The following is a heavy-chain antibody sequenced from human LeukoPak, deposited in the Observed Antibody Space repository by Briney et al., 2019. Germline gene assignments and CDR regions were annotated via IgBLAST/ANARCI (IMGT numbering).Heavy chain of an antibody. CDR3: ARGAMNWGSREYYFDY. Sequence: SVKVSCKASGGTFSSYAISWGRQATGQGLEWMGGIIPIFGTANYAQKFQGRVTITADESTSTAYMELSSLRSEDTAVYYCARGAMNWGSREYYFDYWGQGTLVTVSS. V-gene: IGHV1-69*01. J-gene: IGHJ4*02. CDR1: GGTFSSYA. D-gene: IGHD7-27*01. CDR2: IIPIFGTA.